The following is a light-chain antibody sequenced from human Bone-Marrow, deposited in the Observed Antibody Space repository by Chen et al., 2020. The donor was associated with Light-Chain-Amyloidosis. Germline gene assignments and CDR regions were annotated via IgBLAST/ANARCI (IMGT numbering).Light chain of an antibody. CDR1: NIGSTS. CDR3: QVWDMSSDRPV. Sequence: SYVLTQPSSVSVAPGQTATIACGGNNIGSTSVHWYQQTPGQAPLLVVYDDSDRPSGIPERLSGSNSGNTATLTSSRVEAGDEADDYCQVWDMSSDRPVFGGGTKLTVL. V-gene: IGLV3-21*02. CDR2: DDS. J-gene: IGLJ3*02.